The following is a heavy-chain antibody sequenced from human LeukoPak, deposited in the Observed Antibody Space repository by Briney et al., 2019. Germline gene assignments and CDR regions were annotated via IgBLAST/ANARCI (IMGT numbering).Heavy chain of an antibody. CDR1: GFTFSSYG. CDR3: AKASSRGYCGGDCLYQPFDY. D-gene: IGHD2-21*02. J-gene: IGHJ4*02. V-gene: IGHV3-30*02. CDR2: IRYDGSNK. Sequence: GGSLRLSCAASGFTFSSYGMHWVRQAPGKGLEWVAFIRYDGSNKYYADSVKGRFTISRDNSKNTLYLQMNSLRAEDTAVYYCAKASSRGYCGGDCLYQPFDYWGQGTLVTVSS.